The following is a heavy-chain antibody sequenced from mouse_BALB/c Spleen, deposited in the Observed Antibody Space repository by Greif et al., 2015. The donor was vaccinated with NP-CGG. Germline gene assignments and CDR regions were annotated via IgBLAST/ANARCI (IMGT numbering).Heavy chain of an antibody. D-gene: IGHD4-1*01. V-gene: IGHV2-9*02. CDR3: ARGGGTWYFDV. CDR1: GFSLTSYG. Sequence: VKLVESGPGLVAPSQSLSITCTVSGFSLTSYGVHWVRQPPGKGLEWLGVIWAGGSTDYNSALMSRLSISKDNSKSQVFLKTNSLQTDDTAMYYCARGGGTWYFDVWGAGTTVTVSP. CDR2: IWAGGST. J-gene: IGHJ1*01.